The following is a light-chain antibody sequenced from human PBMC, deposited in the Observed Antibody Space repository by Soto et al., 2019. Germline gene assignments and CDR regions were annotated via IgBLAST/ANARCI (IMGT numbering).Light chain of an antibody. V-gene: IGLV3-1*01. CDR1: KLGDRF. CDR3: QAWDSSSVV. CDR2: EDR. Sequence: SYELTQSPSVSVSPGQTASIPCSGDKLGDRFAYWYQQKPGQSPVVVIYEDRKRPSGIPERFSGSNSGNTATLTISGTQAMDEADYYCQAWDSSSVVFGGGTKLTVL. J-gene: IGLJ2*01.